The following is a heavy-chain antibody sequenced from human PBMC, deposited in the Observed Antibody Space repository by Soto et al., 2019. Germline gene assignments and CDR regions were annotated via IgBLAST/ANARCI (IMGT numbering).Heavy chain of an antibody. D-gene: IGHD6-19*01. CDR3: ARXGGLGAVAVDY. V-gene: IGHV4-30-2*01. Sequence: QLQLQESGSGLVKPSQTLSLTCXXXGXXXXXXXXXXXXXXXXXXXXLEWIGYIYHSGSTYYNPSLKSRVXXSXXXXXXXXXXXXXXXXXXXTXXYYXARXGGLGAVAVDYWGQGTLVTVSS. J-gene: IGHJ4*02. CDR2: IYHSGST. CDR1: GXXXXXXXXX.